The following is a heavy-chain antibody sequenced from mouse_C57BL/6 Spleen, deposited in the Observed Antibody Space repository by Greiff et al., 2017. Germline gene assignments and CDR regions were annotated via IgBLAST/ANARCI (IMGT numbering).Heavy chain of an antibody. CDR2: IYPGGGYT. CDR3: AGPHYYDSSSGSWFAY. Sequence: VQLQQSGAELVRPGTSVKMSCKASGYTFTNYWIGWAKQRPGHGLEWIGDIYPGGGYTNYNEKFKGKATLTADKSSSTAYMQFSSLTSEDSAIYYCAGPHYYDSSSGSWFAYWGQGTLVTVSA. D-gene: IGHD1-1*01. V-gene: IGHV1-63*01. CDR1: GYTFTNYW. J-gene: IGHJ3*01.